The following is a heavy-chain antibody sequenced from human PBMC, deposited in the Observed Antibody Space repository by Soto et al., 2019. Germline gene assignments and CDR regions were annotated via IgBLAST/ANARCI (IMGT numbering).Heavy chain of an antibody. Sequence: GASVKVPCNASGYTFTYYYIHWVRQAPGQGLEWMGWINPHSGGTKYAQKFQGWVSMTRDTSISTAYMDLSGLTSDGTAVYYCARQKGSYSYYGRDVWGQGTTVTV. V-gene: IGHV1-2*04. CDR3: ARQKGSYSYYGRDV. J-gene: IGHJ6*02. CDR2: INPHSGGT. CDR1: GYTFTYYY.